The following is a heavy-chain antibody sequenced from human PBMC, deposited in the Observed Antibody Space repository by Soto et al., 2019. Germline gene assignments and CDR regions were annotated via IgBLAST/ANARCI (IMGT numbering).Heavy chain of an antibody. Sequence: SEPLSLTCTVSGASVSSGSHYWTWIRQPPGKGLEWIGYISSSGGTNYSPSLKSRDTISLDTSKNQFSLILSSVTAADTAVYYCARELGKRGMDVWGQGTTVTVS. CDR2: ISSSGGT. D-gene: IGHD7-27*01. CDR1: GASVSSGSHY. CDR3: ARELGKRGMDV. V-gene: IGHV4-61*01. J-gene: IGHJ6*02.